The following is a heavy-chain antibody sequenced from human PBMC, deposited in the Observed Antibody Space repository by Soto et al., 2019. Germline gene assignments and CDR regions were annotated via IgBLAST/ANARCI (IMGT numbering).Heavy chain of an antibody. CDR3: ARGGACYSGSYCQPYGMDV. CDR2: IIPIFGTA. Sequence: GASVKVSCKASGGTFSSYAIGWVRQAPGQGLEWMGGIIPIFGTANYAQKFQGRVTITADESTSTAYMELSSLRSEDTAVYYCARGGACYSGSYCQPYGMDVWGQGTTVTVSS. CDR1: GGTFSSYA. D-gene: IGHD1-26*01. J-gene: IGHJ6*02. V-gene: IGHV1-69*13.